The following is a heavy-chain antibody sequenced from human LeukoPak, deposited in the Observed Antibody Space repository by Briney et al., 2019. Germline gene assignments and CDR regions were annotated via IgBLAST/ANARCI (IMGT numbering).Heavy chain of an antibody. CDR2: IYYSGST. V-gene: IGHV4-59*01. CDR3: ARVGVGALDY. CDR1: GGSISSYY. D-gene: IGHD1-26*01. J-gene: IGHJ4*02. Sequence: SETLPLTCTVSGGSISSYYWSWIRQPPGKGLEWIGYIYYSGSTNYNPSLKSRVTISVDTSKNQFSLKLSSVTAADTAVYYCARVGVGALDYWGQGTLVTVSS.